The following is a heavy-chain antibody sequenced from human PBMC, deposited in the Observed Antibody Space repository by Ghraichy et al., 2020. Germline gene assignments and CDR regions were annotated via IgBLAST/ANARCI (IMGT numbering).Heavy chain of an antibody. D-gene: IGHD3-22*01. CDR2: TRQDGSEN. CDR1: GFTFSRYW. CDR3: ARGDYYDSSGYYIDAFDI. Sequence: SCAASGFTFSRYWMSWVRQAPGKGLEWVANTRQDGSENYYVDSVKGRFTISRDNAKNSLYLQMNSLRAEDTAVYYCARGDYYDSSGYYIDAFDIWGQGTMITVSA. V-gene: IGHV3-7*01. J-gene: IGHJ3*02.